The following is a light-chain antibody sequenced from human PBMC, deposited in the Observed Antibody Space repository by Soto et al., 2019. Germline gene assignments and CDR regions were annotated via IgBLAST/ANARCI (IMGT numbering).Light chain of an antibody. CDR2: KAS. J-gene: IGKJ4*01. CDR3: QQYNGYLALT. Sequence: DIQMTQSPSTLSASVGDRVTITCRASQSISTWLAWYQQKPGTAPKLLIYKASTLESGVPSRFSGSRSGTEFTLTVSSLQPDDFATYSCQQYNGYLALTFGGGTTVEIK. CDR1: QSISTW. V-gene: IGKV1-5*03.